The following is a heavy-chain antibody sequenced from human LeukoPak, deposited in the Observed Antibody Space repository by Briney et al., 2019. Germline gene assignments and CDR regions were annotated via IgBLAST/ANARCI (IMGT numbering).Heavy chain of an antibody. CDR1: GVSISSSSYY. D-gene: IGHD3-10*01. Sequence: SETLSLTCTVSGVSISSSSYYWGWIRQPPGRGLEWIGSIYNSGRTYYNPSLKSRVTISVDTSKNQFSLRLTSVTAADTAVYYCAILRGLYFDYWGQGILVTVSS. V-gene: IGHV4-39*01. CDR2: IYNSGRT. CDR3: AILRGLYFDY. J-gene: IGHJ4*02.